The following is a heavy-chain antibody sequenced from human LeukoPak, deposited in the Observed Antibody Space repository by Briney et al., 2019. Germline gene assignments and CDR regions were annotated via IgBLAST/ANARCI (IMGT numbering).Heavy chain of an antibody. Sequence: SETLSLTCTVSGGSISSSSYYWGWIRQPPGKGLEWIGSIYYSGSTYYNPSLKSRVIISVDTSKNQFSLKVSSVTAADTAVYYCARDAPEWCSSSPTLFDYWGQGTLVTVSS. CDR3: ARDAPEWCSSSPTLFDY. D-gene: IGHD6-6*01. V-gene: IGHV4-39*07. CDR1: GGSISSSSYY. CDR2: IYYSGST. J-gene: IGHJ4*02.